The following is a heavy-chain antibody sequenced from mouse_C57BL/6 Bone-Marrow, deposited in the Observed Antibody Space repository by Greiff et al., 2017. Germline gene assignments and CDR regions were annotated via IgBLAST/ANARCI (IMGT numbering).Heavy chain of an antibody. CDR2: IYPSDSET. J-gene: IGHJ2*01. V-gene: IGHV1-61*01. CDR1: GYTFTSYW. Sequence: VQLQQPGAELVRPGSSVKLSCKASGYTFTSYWMDWVKQRPGQGLEWIGNIYPSDSETHYNQKFKDKATLTVDKSSSTAYMQLSSLTSEDSAVYYGARLGYDGSSYNFDYWGQGTTLTVSS. D-gene: IGHD1-1*01. CDR3: ARLGYDGSSYNFDY.